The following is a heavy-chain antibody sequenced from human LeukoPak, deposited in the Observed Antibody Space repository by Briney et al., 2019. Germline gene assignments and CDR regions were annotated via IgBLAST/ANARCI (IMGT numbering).Heavy chain of an antibody. J-gene: IGHJ4*02. CDR3: ARGSDYPKLSFDY. CDR1: GYTFTGYY. V-gene: IGHV1-2*02. Sequence: GASVKVSCKASGYTFTGYYMHWVRQAPGQGLEWMGWINPNSGGTNYAQKFQGRVTMTRDTSISTAYMELSSVTAADTAVYYCARGSDYPKLSFDYWGQGTLVTVSS. CDR2: INPNSGGT. D-gene: IGHD4-17*01.